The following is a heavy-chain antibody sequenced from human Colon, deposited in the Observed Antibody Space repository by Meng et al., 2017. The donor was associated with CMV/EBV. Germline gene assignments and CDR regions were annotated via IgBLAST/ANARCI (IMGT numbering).Heavy chain of an antibody. CDR2: VNPKSGGT. CDR3: ARQMNHDPGTCNRRPFSLDS. CDR1: TDYY. V-gene: IGHV1-2*06. Sequence: TDYYVQGGRQAPGQGLERMERVNPKSGGTNYEQRLKGRVAMTTDTSITTAYMELSGLRSDDTAVDYGARQMNHDPGTCNRRPFSLDSWGQGTLVTVSS. D-gene: IGHD2/OR15-2a*01. J-gene: IGHJ4*02.